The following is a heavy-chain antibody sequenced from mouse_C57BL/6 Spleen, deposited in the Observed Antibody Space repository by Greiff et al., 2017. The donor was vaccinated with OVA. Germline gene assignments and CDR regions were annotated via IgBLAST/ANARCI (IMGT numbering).Heavy chain of an antibody. CDR2: INYDGSST. Sequence: EVMLVESEGGLVQPGSSMKLSCTASGFTFSDYYMAWVRQVPEKGLEWVANINYDGSSTYCLDSLKSRFIISRDNAKNILYLQMSSLKSEDTATYYCARERGYYYGSSYEGYFDVWGTGTTVTVSS. D-gene: IGHD1-1*01. V-gene: IGHV5-16*01. CDR3: ARERGYYYGSSYEGYFDV. J-gene: IGHJ1*03. CDR1: GFTFSDYY.